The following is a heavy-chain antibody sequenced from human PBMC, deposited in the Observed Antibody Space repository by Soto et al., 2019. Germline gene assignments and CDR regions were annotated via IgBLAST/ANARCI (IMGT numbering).Heavy chain of an antibody. Sequence: SETLSLTCPVSGGSLSSYYWTWIRQSPGKGLEWIGYVYFSGSTNYNPSLKSRVTISIDTSKNQFSLRLASVTAADTAFYYCGSVRPSGYVLSWGQGTLVTVSS. CDR2: VYFSGST. J-gene: IGHJ5*02. V-gene: IGHV4-59*01. CDR1: GGSLSSYY. D-gene: IGHD6-25*01. CDR3: GSVRPSGYVLS.